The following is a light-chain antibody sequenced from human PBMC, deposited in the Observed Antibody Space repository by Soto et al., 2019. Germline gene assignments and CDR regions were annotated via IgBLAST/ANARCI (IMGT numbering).Light chain of an antibody. V-gene: IGLV2-14*03. CDR3: SSYTSSSTLKV. CDR2: DVS. J-gene: IGLJ2*01. Sequence: QSALTQPASVSGSPGQSITISCTGTSSDVGGYNYVSWYQQHPGKAPKLMIYDVSIRPSGVSNRFSGSKSGNTASLTISGLQAEDEADYYCSSYTSSSTLKVFGGGTKLPVL. CDR1: SSDVGGYNY.